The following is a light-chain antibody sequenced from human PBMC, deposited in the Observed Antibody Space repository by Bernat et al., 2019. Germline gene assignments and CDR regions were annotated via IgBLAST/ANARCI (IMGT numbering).Light chain of an antibody. J-gene: IGKJ1*01. Sequence: DIQMTQSPSTLSASVGDRVTITCRASQSISSWLAWYQQKPGKAPTLLIYKASSLESGVPSRFSGRGSGTEFTLTISSLQPDDFATYYCQQYNSYRTFGQGTKVEIK. CDR2: KAS. CDR1: QSISSW. CDR3: QQYNSYRT. V-gene: IGKV1-5*03.